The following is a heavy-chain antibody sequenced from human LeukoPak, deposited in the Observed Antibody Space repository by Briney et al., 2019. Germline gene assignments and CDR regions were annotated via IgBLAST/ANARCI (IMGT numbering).Heavy chain of an antibody. CDR3: ARGRSSYYYSLDS. CDR1: GGSFSGYY. Sequence: SETLSLTCAVYGGSFSGYYWSWIRQPPGKGLEWIGEINHSGSTNYNPSLKSRVTISVDTAKNQFSLKLSSVTAADTAVYYCARGRSSYYYSLDSWGQGTLVTASS. J-gene: IGHJ4*02. D-gene: IGHD3-22*01. V-gene: IGHV4-34*01. CDR2: INHSGST.